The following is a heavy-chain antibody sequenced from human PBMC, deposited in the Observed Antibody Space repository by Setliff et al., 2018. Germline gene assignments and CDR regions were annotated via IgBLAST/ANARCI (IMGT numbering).Heavy chain of an antibody. D-gene: IGHD4-17*01. V-gene: IGHV3-73*01. J-gene: IGHJ4*02. CDR2: IRSKADSYAT. Sequence: GSLRLSCAASGFTFSNAWMSWVRQAPGKGLEWVGRIRSKADSYATAYAASVKARFTISRDDSKNTAYLQVNSLKTEDTAVYYCAITMTTGVDFFDYWGQGTLVTVSS. CDR3: AITMTTGVDFFDY. CDR1: GFTFSNAW.